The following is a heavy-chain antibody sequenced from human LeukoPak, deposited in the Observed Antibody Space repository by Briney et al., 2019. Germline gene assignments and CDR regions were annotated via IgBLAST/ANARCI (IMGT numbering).Heavy chain of an antibody. D-gene: IGHD1-26*01. CDR2: ISAYNGNT. CDR3: ARSLWELPTSDAFDI. V-gene: IGHV1-18*01. J-gene: IGHJ3*02. CDR1: GYTFTSYG. Sequence: ASVKVSCKASGYTFTSYGISWVRQAPGQGLEWMGWISAYNGNTNYAQKLQGRVTMTTDTSTSTAYVELRSLRSDDTAVYYCARSLWELPTSDAFDIWGQGTMVTVSS.